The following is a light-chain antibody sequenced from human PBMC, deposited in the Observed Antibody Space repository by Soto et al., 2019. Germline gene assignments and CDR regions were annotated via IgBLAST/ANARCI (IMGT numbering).Light chain of an antibody. CDR3: QVWDSSSDVV. J-gene: IGLJ2*01. Sequence: QSVLTQPPSVSGAPGQRVTISCTGNSSNLGAGYDVHWYQQLPGAAPKLVIFGNRNRPSGVPERFSGSNSGNTATLTISRVEAGDEADYYCQVWDSSSDVVFGGGTKVTVL. V-gene: IGLV1-40*01. CDR2: GNR. CDR1: SSNLGAGYD.